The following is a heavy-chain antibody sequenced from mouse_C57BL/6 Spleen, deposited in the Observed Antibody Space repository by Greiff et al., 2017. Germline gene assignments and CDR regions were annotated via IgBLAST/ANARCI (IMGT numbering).Heavy chain of an antibody. D-gene: IGHD1-1*01. J-gene: IGHJ4*01. CDR3: AREGAYYYGSSHYAMDY. V-gene: IGHV1-75*01. CDR2: IFPGSGST. CDR1: GYTFTDYY. Sequence: VQLQQSGPELVKPGASVKISCKASGYTFTDYYINWVKQRPGQGLEWIGWIFPGSGSTYYNEKFKGKATLTVDKSSSTAYMLLSSLTSEDSAVYVCAREGAYYYGSSHYAMDYWGQGTSVTVSS.